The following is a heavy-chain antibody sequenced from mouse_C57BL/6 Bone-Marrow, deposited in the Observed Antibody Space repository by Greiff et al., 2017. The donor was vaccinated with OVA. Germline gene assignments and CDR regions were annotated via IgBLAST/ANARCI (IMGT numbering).Heavy chain of an antibody. CDR3: ARTTMVTRGCAY. V-gene: IGHV1-19*01. J-gene: IGHJ3*01. Sequence: VQLQQSGPVLVKPGASVKMSCKASGYTFTDYYMNWVKQSHGKSLEWIGVLNPYTGGTSYNQKFKGKATLTVDKSSTTAYMELNSLTSEDSAVDYCARTTMVTRGCAYWGQGTLVTVSA. CDR2: LNPYTGGT. CDR1: GYTFTDYY. D-gene: IGHD2-2*01.